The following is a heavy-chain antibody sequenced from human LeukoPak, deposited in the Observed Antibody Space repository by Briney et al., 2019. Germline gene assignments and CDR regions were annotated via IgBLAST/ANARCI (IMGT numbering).Heavy chain of an antibody. D-gene: IGHD1-1*01. Sequence: PGGSLRLSCAASGFTFSSYAMSWVRQAPGKGLEWVSAISGSGSSTYYADSVKGRFTISRDNSKNTLYLQMNSLRAEDMAVYYCAKEPPNWNEAPYYFDYWGQGTLVTVSS. CDR3: AKEPPNWNEAPYYFDY. CDR1: GFTFSSYA. CDR2: ISGSGSST. V-gene: IGHV3-23*01. J-gene: IGHJ4*02.